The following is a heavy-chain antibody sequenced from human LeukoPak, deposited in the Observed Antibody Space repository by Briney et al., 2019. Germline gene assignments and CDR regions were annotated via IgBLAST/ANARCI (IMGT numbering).Heavy chain of an antibody. V-gene: IGHV3-73*01. CDR1: GFTFSGSA. J-gene: IGHJ4*02. CDR3: TSTYYYDSSGNRNDY. D-gene: IGHD3-22*01. Sequence: GGSLRLSCAASGFTFSGSAMHWVRQASGKGLEWVGRIRSKANSYETAYAASVKGSFTISRDDSKNTAYLQMNSLKTEDTAVYYCTSTYYYDSSGNRNDYWGQGTLVTVSS. CDR2: IRSKANSYET.